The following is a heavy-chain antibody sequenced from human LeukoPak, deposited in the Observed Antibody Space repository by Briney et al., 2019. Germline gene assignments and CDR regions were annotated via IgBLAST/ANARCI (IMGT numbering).Heavy chain of an antibody. CDR2: VHSGGTT. CDR3: ARTYCDTSTCYRFDS. D-gene: IGHD2-21*01. CDR1: GGSISSYY. V-gene: IGHV4-4*07. J-gene: IGHJ4*02. Sequence: PSETLSLTCTVSGGSISSYYWSWIRQPAGKGLEWIGRVHSGGTTNYNPSLAGRVTVSVDRSKNQFSLKMSSVTAADTAVYYCARTYCDTSTCYRFDSWGQGILVTVSS.